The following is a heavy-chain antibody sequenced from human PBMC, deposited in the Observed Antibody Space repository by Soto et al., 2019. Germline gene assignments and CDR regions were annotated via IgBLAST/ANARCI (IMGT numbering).Heavy chain of an antibody. Sequence: EVQLVESGGGLVKPGGSLRLSCAASGFSFSTSTMNWVRQAPGKGLEFVSSIGRTGIDRYYIDSVKGRFTISRGNAQNSLYLQMNSLRAGDTALYYCVCDDNRRYWGQGTLVTVSS. CDR3: VCDDNRRY. V-gene: IGHV3-21*01. D-gene: IGHD1-1*01. CDR2: IGRTGIDR. CDR1: GFSFSTST. J-gene: IGHJ4*02.